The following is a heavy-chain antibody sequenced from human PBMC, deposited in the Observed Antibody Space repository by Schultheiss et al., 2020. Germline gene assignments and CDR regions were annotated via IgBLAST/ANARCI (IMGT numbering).Heavy chain of an antibody. CDR2: MNPNSGNT. Sequence: ASVKVSCKASGYTFTSYDINWVRQATGQGLEWMGWMNPNSGNTGYAQKFQGRVTMTRNTSISTAYMELSSLRSEDTAVYYCARESPKVYCSGGSCYSGGDYYYYYYMDVWGKGTTVTVSS. V-gene: IGHV1-8*01. J-gene: IGHJ6*03. CDR1: GYTFTSYD. CDR3: ARESPKVYCSGGSCYSGGDYYYYYYMDV. D-gene: IGHD2-15*01.